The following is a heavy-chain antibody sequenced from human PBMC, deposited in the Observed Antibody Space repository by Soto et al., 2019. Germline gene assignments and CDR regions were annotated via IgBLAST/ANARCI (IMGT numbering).Heavy chain of an antibody. Sequence: GGSLRLSCAASGFTFSSYDLSWVRQAPGKGLEWVSTISGGGGSAYDADSVKGRFTISRDNSKNTLYLQMNSLRAEDTAVYYCAKARITGITHDFYYGMDVWGQGTTVTVSS. CDR1: GFTFSSYD. V-gene: IGHV3-23*01. CDR2: ISGGGGSA. D-gene: IGHD1-20*01. J-gene: IGHJ6*02. CDR3: AKARITGITHDFYYGMDV.